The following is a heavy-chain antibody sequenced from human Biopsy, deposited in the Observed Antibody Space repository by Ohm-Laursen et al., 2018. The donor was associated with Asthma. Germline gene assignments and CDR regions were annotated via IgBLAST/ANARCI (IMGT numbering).Heavy chain of an antibody. CDR1: GGSINIGDYY. Sequence: SQTLSLTCTVSGGSINIGDYYWSWIRQHPVKGLEWIGYIYYSGSTYYNPSLKSRVSISLDTSKNQFSLCLTSVTAADTAVYYCARTTYGDDGFDPWGQGTLVTVSS. CDR3: ARTTYGDDGFDP. CDR2: IYYSGST. J-gene: IGHJ5*02. V-gene: IGHV4-31*03. D-gene: IGHD4-17*01.